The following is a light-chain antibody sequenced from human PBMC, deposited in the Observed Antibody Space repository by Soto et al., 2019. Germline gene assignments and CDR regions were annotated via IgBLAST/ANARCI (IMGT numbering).Light chain of an antibody. J-gene: IGKJ1*01. CDR2: GAS. CDR1: QSISDT. Sequence: EIVMTQSPATLSVSPGGRATLSCRASQSISDTLAWYQQKPGQAPRLLIYGASRRATGFPARFSGSGSGTDFTLTISRLEPEDFAVYYCQQYGSSLPWTFGQGTKVEIK. CDR3: QQYGSSLPWT. V-gene: IGKV3-20*01.